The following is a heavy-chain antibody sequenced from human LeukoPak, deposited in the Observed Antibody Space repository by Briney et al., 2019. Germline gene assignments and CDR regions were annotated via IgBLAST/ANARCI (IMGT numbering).Heavy chain of an antibody. D-gene: IGHD3-9*01. CDR3: ARGSKYYGILTGYGERGNYFDY. Sequence: SETLSLTCAVYGGSFSGYYWSWIRQPPGKGLEWIGEINHSGSTNYNPSLKSRVTISVDTSKNQFSLKLSSVTAADTAVYYCARGSKYYGILTGYGERGNYFDYWGQGTLVTVSS. CDR1: GGSFSGYY. V-gene: IGHV4-34*01. CDR2: INHSGST. J-gene: IGHJ4*02.